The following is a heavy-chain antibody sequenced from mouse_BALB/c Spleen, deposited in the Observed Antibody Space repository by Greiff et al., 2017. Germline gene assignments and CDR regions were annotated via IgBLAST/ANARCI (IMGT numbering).Heavy chain of an antibody. Sequence: VQLVESGPGLVAPSQSLSITCTVSGFSLTSYGVHWVRQPPGKGLEWLGVIWAGGSTNYNSALMSRLSISKDNSKSQVFLKMNSLQTDDTAMYYCAREGKIYYSSYYCDYWGQGTTLTVSA. D-gene: IGHD1-1*01. CDR3: AREGKIYYSSYYCDY. CDR2: IWAGGST. CDR1: GFSLTSYG. J-gene: IGHJ2*01. V-gene: IGHV2-9*02.